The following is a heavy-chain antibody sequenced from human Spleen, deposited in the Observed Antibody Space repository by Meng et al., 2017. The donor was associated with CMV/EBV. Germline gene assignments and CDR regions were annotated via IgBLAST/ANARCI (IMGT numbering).Heavy chain of an antibody. CDR1: GFTFSSYW. D-gene: IGHD2-2*02. Sequence: GGSLRLSCAASGFTFSSYWMHWVRQAPGKGLEWVANIKQDGSERYYVASVKGRFTISRDNAKNSLYLQMNSLRAEDTAVYYCAGDGSCSTTTCYTPFVYWGQGTLVTVSS. V-gene: IGHV3-7*01. CDR3: AGDGSCSTTTCYTPFVY. J-gene: IGHJ4*02. CDR2: IKQDGSER.